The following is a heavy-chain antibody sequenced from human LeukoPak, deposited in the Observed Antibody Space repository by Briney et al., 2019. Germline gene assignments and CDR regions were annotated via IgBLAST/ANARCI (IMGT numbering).Heavy chain of an antibody. CDR2: IRYDGSNK. D-gene: IGHD6-6*01. V-gene: IGHV3-30*02. CDR1: GFTFSSYG. CDR3: AKDLVLSAARPY. Sequence: GGSLRLSCAASGFTFSSYGMHWVRQAPGKGLEWEAFIRYDGSNKYYADSVKGRFTISRDNSKNTLYLQMNSLRAEDTAVYYCAKDLVLSAARPYWGQGTLATVSS. J-gene: IGHJ4*02.